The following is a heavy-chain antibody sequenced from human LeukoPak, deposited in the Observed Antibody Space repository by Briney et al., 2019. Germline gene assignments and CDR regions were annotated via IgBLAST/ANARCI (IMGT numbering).Heavy chain of an antibody. D-gene: IGHD6-6*01. CDR3: TRKSTARATSEFDY. CDR2: INPNSGGT. CDR1: GYTFTGYY. Sequence: ASVNVSCTPSGYTFTGYYMHWVRQAPGQGLEWMGWINPNSGGTNYAQKFQGRVTLTRDTSISTAYMELSRLTSDDTAVYYCTRKSTARATSEFDYWGQGTLVTVSS. J-gene: IGHJ4*02. V-gene: IGHV1-2*02.